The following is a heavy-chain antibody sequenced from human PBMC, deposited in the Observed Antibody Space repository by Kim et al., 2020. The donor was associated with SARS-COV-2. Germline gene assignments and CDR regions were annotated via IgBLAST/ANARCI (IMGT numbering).Heavy chain of an antibody. Sequence: GGSLRLSCAASGFTVSTYAMSWVRQAPGKGPQWVSTMASNGGSTYYTDSVKGRFTISRDNSRNTLYLQMNNLRAEDTAIYYCGRVTGAGLPETLWGQGT. CDR2: MASNGGST. J-gene: IGHJ4*02. D-gene: IGHD3-9*01. V-gene: IGHV3-23*01. CDR3: GRVTGAGLPETL. CDR1: GFTVSTYA.